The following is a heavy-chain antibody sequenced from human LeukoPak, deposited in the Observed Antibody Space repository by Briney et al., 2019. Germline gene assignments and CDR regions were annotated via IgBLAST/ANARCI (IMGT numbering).Heavy chain of an antibody. CDR2: VDPEDGET. V-gene: IGHV1-69-2*01. CDR3: ATDPEVLAMVRGVIITQRGN. Sequence: ASVKVSCKVSGYTFTDCYMHWVQQAPGKGLEWMGLVDPEDGETIYAEKFQGRVTITADTSTDKAYMELSSLRSEDTAVYYCATDPEVLAMVRGVIITQRGNWGQGTLVTVSS. D-gene: IGHD3-10*01. CDR1: GYTFTDCY. J-gene: IGHJ4*02.